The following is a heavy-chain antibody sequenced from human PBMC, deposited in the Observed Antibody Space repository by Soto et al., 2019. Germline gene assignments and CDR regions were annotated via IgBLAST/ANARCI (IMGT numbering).Heavy chain of an antibody. D-gene: IGHD6-19*01. CDR1: GFTFNTFA. J-gene: IGHJ4*02. Sequence: GGSLRLSCSASGFTFNTFAMHWVRQTPGKGLEFVSAISSNGGNTYYADSVKGRLAISRENSKKTLYLQMYSLTPEDTARYHSVNEGYMRSDWYRQFDCRGQGT. CDR3: VNEGYMRSDWYRQFDC. CDR2: ISSNGGNT. V-gene: IGHV3-64D*06.